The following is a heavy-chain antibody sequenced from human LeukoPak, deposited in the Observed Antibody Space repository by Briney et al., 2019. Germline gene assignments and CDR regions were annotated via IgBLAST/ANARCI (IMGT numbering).Heavy chain of an antibody. CDR2: ISSTSSDI. V-gene: IGHV3-21*04. D-gene: IGHD5-12*01. CDR1: GFAFETYT. Sequence: GGSLRLSCVASGFAFETYTMNWVRQAPGKGLEWVSFISSTSSDINYADSVRDRFTISRDNAKNSLFLQMDCLRVEDTAVYYCAKGLFSGYDKYLDSWGQGTLVTVSS. J-gene: IGHJ4*02. CDR3: AKGLFSGYDKYLDS.